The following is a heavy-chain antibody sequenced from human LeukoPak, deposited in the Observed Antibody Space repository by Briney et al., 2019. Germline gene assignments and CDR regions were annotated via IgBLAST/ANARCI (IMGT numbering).Heavy chain of an antibody. V-gene: IGHV3-23*01. CDR2: LSRSGDST. D-gene: IGHD2-2*01. J-gene: IGHJ6*03. Sequence: PGGSLRLSCAASGFTFNTYAMTWVRQTPGKGLEWVSALSRSGDSTYYADSVKGRFTISRDNSKNTLYLQMNSLRAEDTGVYYCAEDFVPDTYYFYYMDVWGKGTTVTVSS. CDR1: GFTFNTYA. CDR3: AEDFVPDTYYFYYMDV.